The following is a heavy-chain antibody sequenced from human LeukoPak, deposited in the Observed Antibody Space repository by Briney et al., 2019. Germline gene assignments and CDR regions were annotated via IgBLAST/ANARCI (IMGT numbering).Heavy chain of an antibody. J-gene: IGHJ5*02. V-gene: IGHV1-2*06. CDR2: INPNSGGT. CDR3: ARDLGLTMVRGVRPYNWFDP. CDR1: GYTFTGYY. D-gene: IGHD3-10*01. Sequence: ASVKVSCKASGYTFTGYYMHWVRQAPGQGLEWMGRINPNSGGTNYAQKFQGRVTVTRDTSISTAYMELSRLRSDDTAVYYCARDLGLTMVRGVRPYNWFDPWGQGTLVTVSS.